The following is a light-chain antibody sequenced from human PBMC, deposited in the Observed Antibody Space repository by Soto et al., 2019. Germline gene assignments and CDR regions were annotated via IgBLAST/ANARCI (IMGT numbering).Light chain of an antibody. CDR2: GTS. V-gene: IGKV3D-20*02. J-gene: IGKJ4*01. Sequence: EIVLTQSPATLSLSPGERATLYCRASQSLSSINLAWFQQKPGQAPRVLIYGTSSRATGIPDRLSGSWSGTDCTLTISSLEPEDVSLYYCQQRNSWPLTFVGGTKVDIK. CDR3: QQRNSWPLT. CDR1: QSLSSIN.